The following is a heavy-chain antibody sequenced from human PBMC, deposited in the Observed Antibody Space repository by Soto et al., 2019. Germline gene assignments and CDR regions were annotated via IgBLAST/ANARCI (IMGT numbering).Heavy chain of an antibody. CDR3: GREYCRGGRCYSPDY. Sequence: QVQLVQSGAEVKPPGASVKVSCKASGYTFTTFGISWVRQAPGQGLEWMGWTNTNNGDTYYAPRFQGRVTVTKDTSTRTAYMELRSLGSDDTAVYYCGREYCRGGRCYSPDYWGQGTLVTVSS. D-gene: IGHD2-15*01. J-gene: IGHJ4*02. V-gene: IGHV1-18*01. CDR2: TNTNNGDT. CDR1: GYTFTTFG.